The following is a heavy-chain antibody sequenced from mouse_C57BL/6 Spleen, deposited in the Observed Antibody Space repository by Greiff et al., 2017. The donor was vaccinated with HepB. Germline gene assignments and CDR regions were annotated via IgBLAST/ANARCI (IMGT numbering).Heavy chain of an antibody. V-gene: IGHV2-2*01. CDR3: ARNVSY. Sequence: QVQLQQSGPGLVQPSQSLSITCTVSGFSLTSYGVHWVRQSPGKGLEWLGVIWSGGSTDYNAAFISRLSSSKDNSKSQVFFKINSLQADDTAIYYCARNVSYWGQGTLVTVSA. CDR1: GFSLTSYG. CDR2: IWSGGST. J-gene: IGHJ3*01.